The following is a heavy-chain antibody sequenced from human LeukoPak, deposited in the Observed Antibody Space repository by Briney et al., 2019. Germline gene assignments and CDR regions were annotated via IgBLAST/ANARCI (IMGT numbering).Heavy chain of an antibody. CDR2: IYPGDSDT. V-gene: IGHV5-51*01. J-gene: IGHJ1*01. D-gene: IGHD2-2*01. CDR3: ARQAVPVAKYFQY. CDR1: GYRFTSYW. Sequence: GESLKISCKGSGYRFTSYWIGWVRQMSGKGLEWVGIIYPGDSDTRYSPSFQGQVTISADKSISTAYLQWSSLKASDTAMYYCARQAVPVAKYFQYWGQGTLVTVSS.